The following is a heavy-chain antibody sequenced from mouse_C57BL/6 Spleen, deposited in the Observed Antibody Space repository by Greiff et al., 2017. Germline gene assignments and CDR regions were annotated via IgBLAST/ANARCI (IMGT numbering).Heavy chain of an antibody. Sequence: EVQGVESGGGLVQPGGSLSLSCAASGFTFTDYYMSWVRQPPGKALEWLGFIRHKANGYTTEYSASVKGRLTISRDNSQSILYLQMNALRAEDSATDYCARFTTVVAKGFDYWGQGTTLTVSS. V-gene: IGHV7-3*01. D-gene: IGHD1-1*01. CDR1: GFTFTDYY. CDR2: IRHKANGYTT. J-gene: IGHJ2*01. CDR3: ARFTTVVAKGFDY.